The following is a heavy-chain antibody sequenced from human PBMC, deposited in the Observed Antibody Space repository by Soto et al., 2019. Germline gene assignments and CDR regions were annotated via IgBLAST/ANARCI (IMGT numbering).Heavy chain of an antibody. J-gene: IGHJ4*02. CDR3: AKDRDTGAAGYYFDY. Sequence: GGSLRLSCAASEFTFSSHGMHWVRQAPGKGLEWVAVVSSDGNDKYHADSVKGRFTISRDNSRNTLYLQMNSLRPEDTAVYYCAKDRDTGAAGYYFDYWGQGALVTVSS. D-gene: IGHD6-13*01. V-gene: IGHV3-30*18. CDR2: VSSDGNDK. CDR1: EFTFSSHG.